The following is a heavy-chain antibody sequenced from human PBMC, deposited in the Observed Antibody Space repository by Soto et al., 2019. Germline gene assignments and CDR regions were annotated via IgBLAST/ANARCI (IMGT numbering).Heavy chain of an antibody. V-gene: IGHV4-34*01. CDR1: GGSFGGYY. CDR2: INHSGST. D-gene: IGHD3-10*01. CDR3: ARGRGFGGWFGSRFDY. Sequence: QVQLQQWGAGLLKPSETLSLTCAVYGGSFGGYYWSWIRQPPGKGLEWIGEINHSGSTNYNPSLKSRVTISVDTSKNQFSLKLSSVTAADTAVYYCARGRGFGGWFGSRFDYWGQGTLVTVSS. J-gene: IGHJ4*02.